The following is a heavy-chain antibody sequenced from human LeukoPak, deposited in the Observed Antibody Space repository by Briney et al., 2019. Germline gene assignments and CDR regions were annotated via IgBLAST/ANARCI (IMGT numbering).Heavy chain of an antibody. CDR2: ISISRSNI. CDR1: GFTFSSYS. D-gene: IGHD3-22*01. Sequence: GGSLRLSCAASGFTFSSYSMNWVRQAPGKGLDWVSSISISRSNIYYADSVKGRFTISRDNAKNSLYLQMNSLSAEDTAVYYCARAYDSGSSFDYWGQGTLVTVSS. CDR3: ARAYDSGSSFDY. V-gene: IGHV3-21*01. J-gene: IGHJ4*02.